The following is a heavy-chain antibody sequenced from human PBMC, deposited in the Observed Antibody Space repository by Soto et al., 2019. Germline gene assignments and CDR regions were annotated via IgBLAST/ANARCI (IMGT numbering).Heavy chain of an antibody. V-gene: IGHV3-30-3*01. CDR2: ISYDGNNK. Sequence: QVQLVESGGGVVQPGRSLRLSCAASGFPFSSYALHWVRQTPGKGLDWVAVISYDGNNKYYADSAKGRFTISRDNSKNTLYLQKNSLRAEDTAVYYCARTKTPTYYYDGMDVWGQGTTVTVSS. D-gene: IGHD2-8*01. CDR1: GFPFSSYA. CDR3: ARTKTPTYYYDGMDV. J-gene: IGHJ6*02.